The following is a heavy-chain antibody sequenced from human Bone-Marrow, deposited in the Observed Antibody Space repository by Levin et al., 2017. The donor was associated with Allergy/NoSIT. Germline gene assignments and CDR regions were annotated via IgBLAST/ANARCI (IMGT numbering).Heavy chain of an antibody. V-gene: IGHV3-23*01. D-gene: IGHD2-21*02. CDR1: GFTFSTYA. CDR3: AKNHGGDLYYCYLDV. CDR2: ITASGGST. J-gene: IGHJ6*03. Sequence: GESLKISCAASGFTFSTYAMSWVRQAPGKGLEWVSAITASGGSTFYADSVKGRFTISRDNSKNTLYLQMNSLRVEDTAVYYCAKNHGGDLYYCYLDVWGIGTAVTVSS.